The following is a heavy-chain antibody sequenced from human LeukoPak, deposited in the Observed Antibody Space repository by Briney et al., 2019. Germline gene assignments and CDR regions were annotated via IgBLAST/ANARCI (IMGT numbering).Heavy chain of an antibody. D-gene: IGHD4-11*01. CDR2: INNDGSDT. Sequence: GGTLRLSCAVSGSTFSSHWMNWVRHPPGKGLMWVSRINNDGSDTTYADSVKGRFTISRDNAKNTLFLQMNSLGVEDTAGYYCVRDTSVFRLDVWGQGTTVTVSS. V-gene: IGHV3-74*01. CDR3: VRDTSVFRLDV. J-gene: IGHJ6*02. CDR1: GSTFSSHW.